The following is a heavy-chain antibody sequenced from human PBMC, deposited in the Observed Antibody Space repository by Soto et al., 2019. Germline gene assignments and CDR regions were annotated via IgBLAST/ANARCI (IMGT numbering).Heavy chain of an antibody. J-gene: IGHJ4*02. V-gene: IGHV3-49*04. CDR3: SRSYTVPTSYLDY. D-gene: IGHD4-17*01. CDR1: GSTFGDYA. CDR2: IRSKAYGGTP. Sequence: GGSLRLSCTASGSTFGDYAMNWVRQAPGKGLEWVGFIRSKAYGGTPEYAASVKGRFTVSRDDTKSIAYLQMNSLKTEDTAVYYCSRSYTVPTSYLDYWGQGTLVTVSS.